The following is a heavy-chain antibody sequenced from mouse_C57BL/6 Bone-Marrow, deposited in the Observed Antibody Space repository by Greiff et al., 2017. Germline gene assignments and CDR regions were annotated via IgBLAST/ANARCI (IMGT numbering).Heavy chain of an antibody. CDR1: GYTFTSYW. J-gene: IGHJ1*03. CDR3: ARSGIYYYGSWGYFDV. V-gene: IGHV1-64*01. CDR2: IHPNSGST. Sequence: QVHVKQPGAELVKPGASVKLSCKASGYTFTSYWMHWVQQRPGQGLEWIGMIHPNSGSTNYNEKFKSKATLTVEKSSSTAYMQLSSLTSEDSAVYYWARSGIYYYGSWGYFDVWGTGTTVTVSS. D-gene: IGHD1-1*01.